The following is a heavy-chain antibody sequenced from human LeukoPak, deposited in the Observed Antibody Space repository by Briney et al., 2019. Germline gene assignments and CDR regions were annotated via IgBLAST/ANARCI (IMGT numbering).Heavy chain of an antibody. CDR3: ARDRDWNSGFDY. J-gene: IGHJ4*02. CDR1: GFTFSSYS. Sequence: GGSLRLSCAASGFTFSSYSMNWVRQAPGKGLEWVSSIRTSSSYIYYADSVKGRFTISRDNAKNSLNLQMNSLRVEDTAVYYCARDRDWNSGFDYWGQGTLVTVSS. V-gene: IGHV3-21*01. CDR2: IRTSSSYI. D-gene: IGHD1-7*01.